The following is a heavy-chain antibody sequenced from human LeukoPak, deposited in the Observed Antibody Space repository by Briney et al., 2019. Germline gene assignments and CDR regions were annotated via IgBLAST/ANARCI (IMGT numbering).Heavy chain of an antibody. CDR2: INPNSGGT. CDR3: ARDVGSLGNWNYVHWFDP. Sequence: ASVKVSCKASGYTFTGYYMHWVRQAPGQGLEWMGWINPNSGGTSYAQKYQGRVTMTRDTSISTAYMELSRLRSDDTAVYYCARDVGSLGNWNYVHWFDPWGQGTLVTVSS. D-gene: IGHD1-7*01. J-gene: IGHJ5*02. CDR1: GYTFTGYY. V-gene: IGHV1-2*02.